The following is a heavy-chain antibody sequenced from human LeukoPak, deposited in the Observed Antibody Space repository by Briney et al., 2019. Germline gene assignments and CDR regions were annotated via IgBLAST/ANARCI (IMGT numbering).Heavy chain of an antibody. D-gene: IGHD1-26*01. Sequence: PGGPLRLSCAASGFTFDDYAIHWVRQAPGKGLEWVSLISGDGTTTYSTDSVKGRFTISRDDSKTTVYLLMNSLRAEDTAVYYCAREVAPLYFHYGMDVWGEGTTVTVSS. CDR3: AREVAPLYFHYGMDV. V-gene: IGHV3-43*02. J-gene: IGHJ6*01. CDR2: ISGDGTTT. CDR1: GFTFDDYA.